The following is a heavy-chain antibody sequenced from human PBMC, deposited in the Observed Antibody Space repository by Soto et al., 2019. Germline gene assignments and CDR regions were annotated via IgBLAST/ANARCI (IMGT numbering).Heavy chain of an antibody. Sequence: QITLKESGPTLVKPTQTLTLTCTFSGFSLSTSGVGVGWIRQPPGKALEWLALIYWDDDKRYSPSLKSRLTITKDTSKNQVVLTMTNMDPVDTATYYCAHRGSGSYYTYGGIGEGYDAFDIWGQGTMVTVSS. D-gene: IGHD3-10*01. J-gene: IGHJ3*02. CDR3: AHRGSGSYYTYGGIGEGYDAFDI. CDR2: IYWDDDK. V-gene: IGHV2-5*02. CDR1: GFSLSTSGVG.